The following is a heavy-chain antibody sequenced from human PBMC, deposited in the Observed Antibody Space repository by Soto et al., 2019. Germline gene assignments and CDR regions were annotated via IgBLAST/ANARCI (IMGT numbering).Heavy chain of an antibody. CDR1: GFMFSAYT. J-gene: IGHJ5*02. CDR2: ISGDSTYI. V-gene: IGHV3-21*01. Sequence: NPGGSLRLSCAASGFMFSAYTMNWVRQAPGKGLEWLSSISGDSTYIDYADSLRGRFTVSRDNARKSLYLQMDSLGPEDTGVYYCANPYCFNRWGTGTMVTVSS. CDR3: ANPYCFNR.